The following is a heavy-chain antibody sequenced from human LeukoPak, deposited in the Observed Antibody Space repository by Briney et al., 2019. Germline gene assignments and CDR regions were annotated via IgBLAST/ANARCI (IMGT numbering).Heavy chain of an antibody. CDR1: GYTFTSYD. Sequence: ASVKVSCKASGYTFTSYDINWVRQAPGQGLEWMGWINPNSGGTNYAQKFQGRVTMTRDTSISTAYMELSRLRSDDTAVYYRARDLPSTDWGQGTLVTVSS. CDR2: INPNSGGT. D-gene: IGHD4-11*01. J-gene: IGHJ4*02. V-gene: IGHV1-2*02. CDR3: ARDLPSTD.